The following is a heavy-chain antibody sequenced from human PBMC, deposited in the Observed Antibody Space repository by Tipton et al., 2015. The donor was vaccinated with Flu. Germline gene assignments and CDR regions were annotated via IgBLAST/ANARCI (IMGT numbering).Heavy chain of an antibody. CDR1: GYTFTSYY. Sequence: QLVQSGAEVKKPGASVKVSCKASGYTFTSYYVHWVRQAPGQGLEWMGWISAYNGDTKFAQILQGRITMTTDTSTSTAYMELRGLRSDDTAVYYCARVGAIFGEVTARRRGDLDYWGQGTLVSVSS. CDR2: ISAYNGDT. D-gene: IGHD2-21*02. J-gene: IGHJ4*02. V-gene: IGHV1-18*04. CDR3: ARVGAIFGEVTARRRGDLDY.